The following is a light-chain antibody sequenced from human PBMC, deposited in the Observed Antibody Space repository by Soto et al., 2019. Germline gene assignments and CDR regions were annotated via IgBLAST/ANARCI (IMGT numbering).Light chain of an antibody. CDR1: QSVTTTY. CDR2: GAS. CDR3: QQYGSSPPYT. V-gene: IGKV3-20*01. J-gene: IGKJ2*01. Sequence: EIGLSQSPGRLSLSRWEGASLWCGSGQSVTTTYLAWYQQKPGQAPRLLSYGASNRATGIPDRFSGSGSGTDFTLSISRLETEDFAVYDCQQYGSSPPYTFGQGTKVDIK.